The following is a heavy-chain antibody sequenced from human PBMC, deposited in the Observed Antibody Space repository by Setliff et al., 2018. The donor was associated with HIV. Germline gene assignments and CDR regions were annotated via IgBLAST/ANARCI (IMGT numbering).Heavy chain of an antibody. CDR1: GDSMSRHY. D-gene: IGHD2-21*02. J-gene: IGHJ6*02. Sequence: SETLSLTCTVSGDSMSRHYWSWIRQPPGKGLEWIGRIYSSGSTNYNPSLKSRVTISVDTSKNHFSLKLSSVTAADTAVYYCARSLVMTATYGMDVWGQGTTVTVSS. CDR2: IYSSGST. V-gene: IGHV4-59*08. CDR3: ARSLVMTATYGMDV.